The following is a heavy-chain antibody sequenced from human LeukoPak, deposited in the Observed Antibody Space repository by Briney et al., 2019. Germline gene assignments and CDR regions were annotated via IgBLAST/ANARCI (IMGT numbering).Heavy chain of an antibody. J-gene: IGHJ4*02. CDR1: GFTFSSYA. Sequence: GGSLRLSCAASGFTFSSYAMHWVRQAPGKGLEWVTLFSYDGSSKYYADSVRGRFTISRDNSKNTLYLQMNSLRADDSAVYYCARGKGSESGYDYFLDYWGQGTLVSVSS. CDR2: FSYDGSSK. D-gene: IGHD5-12*01. CDR3: ARGKGSESGYDYFLDY. V-gene: IGHV3-30-3*01.